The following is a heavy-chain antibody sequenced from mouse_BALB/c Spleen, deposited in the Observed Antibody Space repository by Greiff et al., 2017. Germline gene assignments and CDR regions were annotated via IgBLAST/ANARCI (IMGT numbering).Heavy chain of an antibody. V-gene: IGHV5-6*02. CDR2: ISSGGSYT. CDR1: GFTFSSYG. Sequence: EVMLMESGGDLVKPGGSLKLSCAASGFTFSSYGMSWVRQTPDKRLEWVATISSGGSYTYYPDSVKGRFTISRDNAKNTLYLQMSSLKSEDTAMYYCARRVRELGYAMDYWGQGTSVTVSS. D-gene: IGHD2-14*01. CDR3: ARRVRELGYAMDY. J-gene: IGHJ4*01.